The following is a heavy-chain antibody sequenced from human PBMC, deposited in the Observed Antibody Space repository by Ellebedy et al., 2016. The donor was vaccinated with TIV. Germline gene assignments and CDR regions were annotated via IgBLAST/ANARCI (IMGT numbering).Heavy chain of an antibody. CDR1: GFTFGDYT. J-gene: IGHJ4*02. D-gene: IGHD3-3*02. CDR3: TRLSALTAY. Sequence: PGGSLRLSCAVSGFTFGDYTMTWFRQAPGKGLEWVGFIRSKVYGGTTEYAASVKGRFTISRDDSKSIAYLQMNSLKTEDTAVYYCTRLSALTAYWGQGTLVTVSS. CDR2: IRSKVYGGTT. V-gene: IGHV3-49*03.